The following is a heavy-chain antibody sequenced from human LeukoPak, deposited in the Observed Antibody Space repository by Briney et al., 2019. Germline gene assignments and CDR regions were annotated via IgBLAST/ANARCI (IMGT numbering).Heavy chain of an antibody. CDR3: ARHRMYYYDSSGRGVADAFDI. D-gene: IGHD3-22*01. Sequence: SETLSLTCTVSVDSLSSRSYYWGWIRQPPGKGLEWIGSIYYSGSTYYNPSLKSRVTISVDTSKNQFSLKLSSVTAADTAVYYCARHRMYYYDSSGRGVADAFDIWGQGTMVTVSS. CDR1: VDSLSSRSYY. CDR2: IYYSGST. J-gene: IGHJ3*02. V-gene: IGHV4-39*01.